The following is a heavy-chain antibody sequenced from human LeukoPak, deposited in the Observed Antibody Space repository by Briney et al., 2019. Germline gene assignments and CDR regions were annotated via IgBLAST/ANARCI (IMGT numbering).Heavy chain of an antibody. D-gene: IGHD1-14*01. CDR1: GYSFTNYW. V-gene: IGHV5-51*01. CDR2: TYPGDSDT. J-gene: IGHJ4*02. Sequence: GESLKISCKGSGYSFTNYWIGWVRQMPGKGLEWMGITYPGDSDTRYSPSFQGQVTISADKSINTAYLQWSSLKASDTAMFYCARRGIGATTPIDYWGQGTLVTVSS. CDR3: ARRGIGATTPIDY.